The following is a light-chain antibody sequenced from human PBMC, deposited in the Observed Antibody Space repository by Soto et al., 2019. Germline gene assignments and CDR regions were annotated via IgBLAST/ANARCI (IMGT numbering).Light chain of an antibody. CDR1: QSVLYSSDNKNY. CDR2: WAS. J-gene: IGKJ1*01. CDR3: QQYYSSWT. V-gene: IGKV4-1*01. Sequence: DIVMAQSPDSLAVSLGERATINCKSSQSVLYSSDNKNYLAWYQQKPGQPPKLLVYWASTRVSGVPDRFSGSGSGTDFTLTISGLQPDDFATYYCQQYYSSWTFGQGTKVDIK.